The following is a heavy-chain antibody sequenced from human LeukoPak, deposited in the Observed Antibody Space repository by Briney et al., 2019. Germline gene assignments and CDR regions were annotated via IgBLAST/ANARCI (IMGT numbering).Heavy chain of an antibody. CDR2: ISWNSGSI. J-gene: IGHJ4*02. Sequence: GGSLRLSCAASGFTFDDYAMHWVRQAPGKGLEWVSGISWNSGSIGYADSVKGRFTISRDNAKNSLYLQMNSLRAEDTALYYCAKDAGAIGVGATNFDYWGQGTLVTVSS. V-gene: IGHV3-9*01. D-gene: IGHD1-26*01. CDR1: GFTFDDYA. CDR3: AKDAGAIGVGATNFDY.